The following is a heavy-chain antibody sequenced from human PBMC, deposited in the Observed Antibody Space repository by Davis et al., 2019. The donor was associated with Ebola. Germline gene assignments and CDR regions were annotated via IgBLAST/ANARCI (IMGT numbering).Heavy chain of an antibody. J-gene: IGHJ4*02. Sequence: GESLKISCAASGFTVSSNYMSWVRQAPGKGLEWVSVIYSGGSTYYADSVKGRFTISRDNSKNTLYLQMNSLKTEDTAVYYCSCYSIGNDYWGQGTLVTVSS. D-gene: IGHD2-15*01. CDR2: IYSGGST. CDR3: SCYSIGNDY. CDR1: GFTVSSNY. V-gene: IGHV3-53*01.